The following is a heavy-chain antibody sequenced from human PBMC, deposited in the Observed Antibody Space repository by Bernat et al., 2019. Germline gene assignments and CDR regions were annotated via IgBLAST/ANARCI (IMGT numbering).Heavy chain of an antibody. CDR1: GYTFTSYD. V-gene: IGHV1-8*01. Sequence: QVQLVQSGAEVKKPGASVKVSCKASGYTFTSYDINWVRQATGQGLEWMGWMNPNSGNTGYAQKFQGRVTMTRNTSISTAYMEVGSLRSEDTAVYCCAREPKYSSGWYLNYWGQGTLVTVSS. J-gene: IGHJ4*02. CDR3: AREPKYSSGWYLNY. CDR2: MNPNSGNT. D-gene: IGHD6-19*01.